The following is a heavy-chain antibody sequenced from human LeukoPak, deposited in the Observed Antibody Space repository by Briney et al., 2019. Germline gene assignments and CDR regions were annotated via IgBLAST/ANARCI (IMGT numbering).Heavy chain of an antibody. D-gene: IGHD3-22*01. V-gene: IGHV4-61*01. CDR3: ARDPGGDRESGYYYNLFDQ. CDR2: IYYSRTT. Sequence: SETLSLSCTVSGGSVSSGTYYWTWIRQPPGKGLEWIGYIYYSRTTNYNPSLKSRVTLSVDTSTNQFSLKLNSVTAADTAIYYCARDPGGDRESGYYYNLFDQWGQGTLLTVSS. J-gene: IGHJ4*02. CDR1: GGSVSSGTYY.